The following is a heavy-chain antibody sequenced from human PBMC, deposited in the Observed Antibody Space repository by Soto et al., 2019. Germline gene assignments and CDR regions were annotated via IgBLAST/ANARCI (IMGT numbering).Heavy chain of an antibody. J-gene: IGHJ4*02. CDR1: GFSLTSGVG. CDR3: AHIDPEIVTVGGHGGFDS. V-gene: IGHV2-5*02. D-gene: IGHD5-12*01. Sequence: QITLKESGPTLVRPPQTLTLTCTFSGFSLTSGVGVGWIRQPPGKALEWLALIYWDDDKRYSPSLKNRLTVTKDTAKNQVVHILTNVGPVDTATYFCAHIDPEIVTVGGHGGFDSCGEGPLVTVSS. CDR2: IYWDDDK.